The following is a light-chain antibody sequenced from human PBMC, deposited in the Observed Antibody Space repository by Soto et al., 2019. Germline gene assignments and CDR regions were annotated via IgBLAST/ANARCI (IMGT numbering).Light chain of an antibody. CDR3: QQYYSFPIT. CDR1: QDIRNY. Sequence: IQMTQSPSSLSASVGDGVTITCRASQDIRNYLAWYQQKPGKAPELLIYAASTLQSGVPSRFSGSGSGTDFTLTISCLQSEDFATYYCQQYYSFPITFGQGTRLEI. J-gene: IGKJ5*01. CDR2: AAS. V-gene: IGKV1D-8*01.